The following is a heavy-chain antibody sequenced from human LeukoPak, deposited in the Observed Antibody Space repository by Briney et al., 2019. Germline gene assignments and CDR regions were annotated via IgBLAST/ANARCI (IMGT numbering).Heavy chain of an antibody. CDR2: ISSSGSTI. CDR1: GFTFSSYE. V-gene: IGHV3-48*03. D-gene: IGHD6-19*01. J-gene: IGHJ4*02. Sequence: GGSLRLSCAASGFTFSSYEMNWVRKAPGKGLDWVSYISSSGSTIYYADSVKGRFTISRDNAKNSLYLQMNSLRAEDTAVYYCARGLSSGWAFDYWGQGTLVTVSS. CDR3: ARGLSSGWAFDY.